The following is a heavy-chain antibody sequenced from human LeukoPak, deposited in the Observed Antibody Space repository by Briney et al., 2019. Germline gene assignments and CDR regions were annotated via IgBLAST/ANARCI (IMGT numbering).Heavy chain of an antibody. Sequence: SQTLSLTCAISGDSVSSNSAAWNWIRQSPSRGLEWQGRTYYRSKWYNDYAVSVKSRITINPDTSKNQFSLQLNSVTPEDTAVYYCARDSGRDGYNSFDYWGQGTLVTVSS. V-gene: IGHV6-1*01. CDR1: GDSVSSNSAA. CDR3: ARDSGRDGYNSFDY. D-gene: IGHD5-24*01. CDR2: TYYRSKWYN. J-gene: IGHJ4*02.